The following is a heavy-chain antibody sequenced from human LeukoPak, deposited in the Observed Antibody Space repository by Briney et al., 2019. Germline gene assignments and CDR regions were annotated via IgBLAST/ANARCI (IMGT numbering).Heavy chain of an antibody. CDR1: GYSFTSYW. D-gene: IGHD2-2*02. CDR3: ARPGGPAAIGDAFDI. V-gene: IGHV5-51*01. J-gene: IGHJ3*02. CDR2: IYPGDSDT. Sequence: GESLKISCKGSGYSFTSYWIGWVRQMAGKGLEWMGIIYPGDSDTRYSPSFEGQVTISADKSINTAYLQWSSLKASDTAMYYCARPGGPAAIGDAFDIWGQGTMVTVSS.